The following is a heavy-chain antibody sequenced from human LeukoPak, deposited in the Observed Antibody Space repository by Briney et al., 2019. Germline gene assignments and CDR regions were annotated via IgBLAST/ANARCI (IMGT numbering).Heavy chain of an antibody. CDR2: IYYRGNT. J-gene: IGHJ3*02. Sequence: SETLSLTCTVSGGSIISYYWSWIRQPPGKGLEWIGHIYYRGNTNYNPSLESQVTISVDTSKNQFSLKLTSVIAADTAVYYCARAGLAFDIWGQGTLVTVSS. CDR3: ARAGLAFDI. V-gene: IGHV4-59*01. CDR1: GGSIISYY.